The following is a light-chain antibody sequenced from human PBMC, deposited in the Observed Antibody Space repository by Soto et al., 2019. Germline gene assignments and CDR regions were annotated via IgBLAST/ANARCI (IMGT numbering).Light chain of an antibody. CDR1: QSISSY. CDR3: QQTYTPSEIT. Sequence: DIQMTQSPSSLSASVVDRVTITCLASQSISSYLNWYQQKPGKAPKLLIYDASNLETGVPSRFSGSGSGTDFTFSISSLQPEDFATYYCQQTYTPSEITCGQGTRREIK. CDR2: DAS. V-gene: IGKV1-39*01. J-gene: IGKJ5*01.